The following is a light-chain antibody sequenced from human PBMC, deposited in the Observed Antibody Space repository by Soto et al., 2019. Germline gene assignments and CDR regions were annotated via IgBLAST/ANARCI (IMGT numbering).Light chain of an antibody. CDR2: SNN. CDR3: AALDDSLNGVV. CDR1: SSNIGSNT. V-gene: IGLV1-44*01. J-gene: IGLJ2*01. Sequence: QSVLTQPPSASGTPGQRVTISCSGSSSNIGSNTVNWYQQLPGTAPKLLIYSNNQRPSGVPERFAGSKSGTSASLAISGLQSEDEADYYCAALDDSLNGVVFGGGTKLTVL.